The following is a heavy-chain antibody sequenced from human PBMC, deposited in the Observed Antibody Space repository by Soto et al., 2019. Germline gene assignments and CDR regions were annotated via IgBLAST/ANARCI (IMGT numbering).Heavy chain of an antibody. CDR3: ARYIAAAENYAFDI. D-gene: IGHD6-13*01. CDR2: IYYSGST. J-gene: IGHJ3*02. V-gene: IGHV4-31*03. Sequence: SVTLSVTCTVSGGSICSGGYYWSWIRQHPGKGLEWIGYIYYSGSTYYNPSLKSRVTISVDTSKNQFSLKLSSVTAADTAVYYCARYIAAAENYAFDIWGQGTMVTVSS. CDR1: GGSICSGGYY.